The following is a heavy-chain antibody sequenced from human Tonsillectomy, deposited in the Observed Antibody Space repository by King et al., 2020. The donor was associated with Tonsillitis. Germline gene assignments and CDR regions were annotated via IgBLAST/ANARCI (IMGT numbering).Heavy chain of an antibody. J-gene: IGHJ4*02. CDR1: GYIFTNFG. CDR3: ARDFIANWELGY. D-gene: IGHD7-27*01. Sequence: VQLVESGAEVKKPGASVKVSCKASGYIFTNFGITWVRQAPGQGLEWMGWISVYHGNTDYAQKHQGRVSMTTDTSTNTAYMELRSLTSDDTAVYFCARDFIANWELGYWGQGTLVTVSS. CDR2: ISVYHGNT. V-gene: IGHV1-18*04.